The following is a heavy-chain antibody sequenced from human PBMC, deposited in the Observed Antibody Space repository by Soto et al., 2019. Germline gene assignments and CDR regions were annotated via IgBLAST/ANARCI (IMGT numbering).Heavy chain of an antibody. V-gene: IGHV3-15*01. CDR2: IKSKKAGGAR. J-gene: IGHJ4*02. CDR3: VEGWNDF. D-gene: IGHD1-1*01. CDR1: GFMFSSAW. Sequence: EVQVVESGGDLVEPGGSLRLSCETSGFMFSSAWMSWVRQAPGKGLEWVARIKSKKAGGARDYAAPVNGRFSMSRDDSKSTVYLQMNSLRAEDTALYYCVEGWNDFWGQGTLVTVSS.